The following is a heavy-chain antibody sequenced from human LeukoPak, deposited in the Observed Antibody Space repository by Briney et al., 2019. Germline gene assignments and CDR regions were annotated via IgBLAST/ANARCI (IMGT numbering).Heavy chain of an antibody. CDR3: ARDWSKLTGALYYFDY. Sequence: ASVKVSCKASGYTFTGYYMHWVRQAPGQGLEWMGWINPNSGGTNYAQKFQGRVTMTRDTSISTAYMELSRLRSDDTAVYYCARDWSKLTGALYYFDYWGQGTLVTVSS. D-gene: IGHD7-27*01. CDR1: GYTFTGYY. J-gene: IGHJ4*02. CDR2: INPNSGGT. V-gene: IGHV1-2*02.